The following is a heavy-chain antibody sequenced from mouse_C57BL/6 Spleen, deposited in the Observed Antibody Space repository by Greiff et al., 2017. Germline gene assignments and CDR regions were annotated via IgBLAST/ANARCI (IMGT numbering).Heavy chain of an antibody. CDR1: GYTFTSYW. V-gene: IGHV1-61*01. J-gene: IGHJ2*01. Sequence: VQLQQPGAELVRPGSSVKLSCKASGYTFTSYWMDWVKQRPGQGLEWIGNIYPSDSETHYNQKFKGKATLTVDKSSSTAYMQLSSLTSEDSAVYVCARGLPDYWGQGTTLTVSS. CDR3: ARGLPDY. CDR2: IYPSDSET. D-gene: IGHD5-5*01.